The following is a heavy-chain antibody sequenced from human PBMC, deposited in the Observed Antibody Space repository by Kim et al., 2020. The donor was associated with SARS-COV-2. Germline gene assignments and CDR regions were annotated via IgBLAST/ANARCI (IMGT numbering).Heavy chain of an antibody. CDR1: GFTFSSYA. V-gene: IGHV3-64D*09. J-gene: IGHJ6*02. CDR2: ISTNGGNT. CDR3: VNAPGFGRSSFYYHGVDG. D-gene: IGHD3-10*01. Sequence: GGSLRLSCSASGFTFSSYAMHWVRQAPGKGLEYVSAISTNGGNTYYADSVKGRFTISRDDSENTLYLQMTSLRAEDTAVYYWVNAPGFGRSSFYYHGVDGWGQGTTVTVSS.